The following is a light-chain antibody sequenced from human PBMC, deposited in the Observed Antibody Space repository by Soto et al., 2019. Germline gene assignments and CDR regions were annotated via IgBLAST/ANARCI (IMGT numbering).Light chain of an antibody. CDR2: GVI. CDR1: SSDIVYSF. J-gene: IGLJ2*01. V-gene: IGLV2-14*03. Sequence: QSALTQPASVSGSPGQSITISCTESSSDIVYSFVSWYQQHPGKAPKLIIYGVINRPSGVSNRFSGSKSDNTASLTISGLQAEDEADYYCSSYTSSTSLVFGGGTKLTVL. CDR3: SSYTSSTSLV.